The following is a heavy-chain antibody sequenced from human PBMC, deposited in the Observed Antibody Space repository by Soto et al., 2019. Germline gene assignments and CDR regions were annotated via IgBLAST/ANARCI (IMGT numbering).Heavy chain of an antibody. D-gene: IGHD3-3*01. CDR1: GDSVSSNSAA. J-gene: IGHJ6*02. CDR2: TYYRSKWYN. Sequence: SQTLSLTCAISGDSVSSNSAAWNWIRQSPSRGLEWLGRTYYRSKWYNDYAVSVKSRITINPDTSKNQFSLQLNSVTPEDTAVYYCAREAPLRFLEWLLDYYYGRDVWGQGTTVTVS. CDR3: AREAPLRFLEWLLDYYYGRDV. V-gene: IGHV6-1*01.